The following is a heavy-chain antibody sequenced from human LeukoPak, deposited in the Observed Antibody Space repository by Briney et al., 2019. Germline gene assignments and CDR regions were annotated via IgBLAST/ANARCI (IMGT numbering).Heavy chain of an antibody. V-gene: IGHV5-51*01. Sequence: AEALKISCKGSGYSFTSYWIGWVRQMTGKGLEWMGIIYPGDSDTRYSPYFQGQVTISADKSISTAYLQWSSLKASDTAMYYCARHDNYYDSSGYPRGGVDYWGQGTLVTVSS. J-gene: IGHJ4*02. D-gene: IGHD3-22*01. CDR2: IYPGDSDT. CDR3: ARHDNYYDSSGYPRGGVDY. CDR1: GYSFTSYW.